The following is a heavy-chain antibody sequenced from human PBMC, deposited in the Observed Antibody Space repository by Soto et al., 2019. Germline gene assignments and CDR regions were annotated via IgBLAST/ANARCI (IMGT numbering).Heavy chain of an antibody. CDR1: GFTFSSYG. J-gene: IGHJ6*02. CDR3: AKDKGYCSSTSCSLPYYYYGMDV. Sequence: GGSLRLSCAASGFTFSSYGMHWVRQAPGKGLEWVAVISYDGSNKYYADSVKGRFTISRDNSKNTLYLQMNSLRAEDTAVYYCAKDKGYCSSTSCSLPYYYYGMDVWGQGTTVTVSS. D-gene: IGHD2-2*01. CDR2: ISYDGSNK. V-gene: IGHV3-30*18.